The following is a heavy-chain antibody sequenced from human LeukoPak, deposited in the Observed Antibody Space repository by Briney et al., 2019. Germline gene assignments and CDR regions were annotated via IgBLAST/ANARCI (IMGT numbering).Heavy chain of an antibody. CDR1: GYTFTSYD. Sequence: ASVKVPCKASGYTFTSYDINWVRQATGQGLEWMGWMNPNSGNTGYAQKFQGRVTMTRNTSISTAYMELSSLRSEDTAVYYCARMDYYDSSGYYPSDYWGQGTLVTVSS. D-gene: IGHD3-22*01. J-gene: IGHJ4*02. CDR2: MNPNSGNT. CDR3: ARMDYYDSSGYYPSDY. V-gene: IGHV1-8*01.